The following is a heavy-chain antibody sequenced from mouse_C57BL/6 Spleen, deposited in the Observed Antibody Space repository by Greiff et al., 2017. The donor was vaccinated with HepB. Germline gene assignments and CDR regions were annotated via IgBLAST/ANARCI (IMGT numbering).Heavy chain of an antibody. J-gene: IGHJ2*01. V-gene: IGHV2-2*01. CDR3: ARNYYEYDKVFDY. D-gene: IGHD2-4*01. Sequence: VKLLESGPGLVQPSQSLSITCTVSGFSLTSYGVHWVRQSPGKGLEWLGVIWSGGSTDYNAAFISRLSISKDNSKSQVFFKMNSLQADDTAIYYCARNYYEYDKVFDYWGQGTTLTVSS. CDR1: GFSLTSYG. CDR2: IWSGGST.